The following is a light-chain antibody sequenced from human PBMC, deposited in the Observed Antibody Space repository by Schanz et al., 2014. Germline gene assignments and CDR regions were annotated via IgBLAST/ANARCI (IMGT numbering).Light chain of an antibody. J-gene: IGKJ4*01. CDR1: QSVSGSQ. Sequence: EIVLTQSPGTLSLSPGERATLSCRASQSVSGSQLAWYQHKPGQAPRLLIYGASTRATGIPDRFSGGGSGTDFTLTISRLEPEDFAVYYCQQYGSPPALTFGGGTKVEIK. V-gene: IGKV3-20*01. CDR3: QQYGSPPALT. CDR2: GAS.